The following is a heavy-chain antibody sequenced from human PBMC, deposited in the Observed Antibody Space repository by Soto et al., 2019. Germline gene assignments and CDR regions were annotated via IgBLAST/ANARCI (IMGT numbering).Heavy chain of an antibody. Sequence: EVQLLESGGGLVQPGGSLRLSCAASGFTFSSYAMSWVRQAPGKGLEWVSVSSGTGGSTYYADSVKGRFTISRDNSKSTLHLHMYSPGTKDTPTNYWPKCARADDYNPCDYWGQGTVVTVSS. CDR3: PKCARADDYNPCDY. J-gene: IGHJ4*02. CDR2: SSGTGGST. D-gene: IGHD4-4*01. CDR1: GFTFSSYA. V-gene: IGHV3-23*01.